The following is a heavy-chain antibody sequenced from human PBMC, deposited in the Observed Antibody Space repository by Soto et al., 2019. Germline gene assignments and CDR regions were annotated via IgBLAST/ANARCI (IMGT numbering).Heavy chain of an antibody. CDR1: GGTFSSYT. CDR3: ARDLGYYYYYGMDV. J-gene: IGHJ6*02. CDR2: IIPILGIA. Sequence: QVQLVQSGAEVKKPGSSVKVSCKASGGTFSSYTISWVRQAPGQGLEWMGRIIPILGIANYAQKFQGRVTITAHKSTSTADMELSSMRSEETAVYYCARDLGYYYYYGMDVWGQGTTVTVSS. D-gene: IGHD7-27*01. V-gene: IGHV1-69*08.